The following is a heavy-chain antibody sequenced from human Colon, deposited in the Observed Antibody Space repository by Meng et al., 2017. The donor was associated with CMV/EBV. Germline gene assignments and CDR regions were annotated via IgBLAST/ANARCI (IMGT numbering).Heavy chain of an antibody. CDR1: GFTFSSYS. CDR3: AREGNAMDV. V-gene: IGHV3-21*01. J-gene: IGHJ6*02. Sequence: GGSLRLSCTASGFTFSSYSMNWVRQAPGKGLEWVSSISYSGSYIYYADSVKGRFTISRHNAKNPLYLQMNSLRAEDTAVYYCAREGNAMDVWGQGTTVTVSS. CDR2: ISYSGSYI. D-gene: IGHD3-10*01.